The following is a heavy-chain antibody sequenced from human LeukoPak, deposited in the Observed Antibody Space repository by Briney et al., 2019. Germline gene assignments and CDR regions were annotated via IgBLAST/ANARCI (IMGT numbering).Heavy chain of an antibody. D-gene: IGHD6-13*01. J-gene: IGHJ4*02. Sequence: GGSLRLSCAASGFTFSSYGMHWVRRAPGKGLEWVALIWYDGSNKYYTDSVKGRLTISRDNSKNTLYLQMNSLRAEDTAVYHCAKQYSSSWHYFDYWGQGTLVTVSS. CDR2: IWYDGSNK. CDR3: AKQYSSSWHYFDY. CDR1: GFTFSSYG. V-gene: IGHV3-33*06.